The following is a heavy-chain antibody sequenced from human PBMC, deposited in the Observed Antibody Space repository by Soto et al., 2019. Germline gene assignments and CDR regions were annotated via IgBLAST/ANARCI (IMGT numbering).Heavy chain of an antibody. CDR3: ARGSVVVVPAAIEDYYYGMDV. CDR1: GGTFSSYA. CDR2: IIPIFGTA. V-gene: IGHV1-69*13. D-gene: IGHD2-2*01. J-gene: IGHJ6*02. Sequence: SVKVSCKASGGTFSSYAISWVRQAPGQGLEWMGGIIPIFGTANYAQKFQGRVTITADESTSTAYMELSSLRSEDTAVYYCARGSVVVVPAAIEDYYYGMDVWGQGTTVTVSS.